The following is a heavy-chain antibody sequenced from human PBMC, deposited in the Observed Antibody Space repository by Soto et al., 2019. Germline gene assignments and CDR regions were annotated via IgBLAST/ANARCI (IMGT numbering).Heavy chain of an antibody. J-gene: IGHJ4*02. CDR1: GYTFTSYA. D-gene: IGHD1-26*01. V-gene: IGHV1-3*01. CDR3: AREGGSYYFFDY. Sequence: ASVKVSCKASGYTFTSYAMHWVRQPPGQRLEWMGWINAGNGNTKYSQKFQGRVTITRDTSASTAYMELSSLRSEDTAVYYCAREGGSYYFFDYWGQGTLVTVSS. CDR2: INAGNGNT.